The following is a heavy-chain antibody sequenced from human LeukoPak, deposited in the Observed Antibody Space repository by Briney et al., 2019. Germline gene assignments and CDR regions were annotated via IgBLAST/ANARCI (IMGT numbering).Heavy chain of an antibody. D-gene: IGHD2-15*01. CDR1: GFTFSSYA. J-gene: IGHJ3*02. CDR3: ARDLDIVVVVAAPGAFDI. V-gene: IGHV3-48*04. Sequence: PGGSLRLSCAASGFTFSSYAMSWVRQAPGKGLEWVSYISSSGSTIYYADSVKGRFTISRDNAKNSLYLQMNSLRAEDTAVYYCARDLDIVVVVAAPGAFDIWGQGTMVTVSS. CDR2: ISSSGSTI.